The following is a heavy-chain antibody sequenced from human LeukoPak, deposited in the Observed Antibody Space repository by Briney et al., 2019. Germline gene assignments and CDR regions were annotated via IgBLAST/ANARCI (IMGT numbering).Heavy chain of an antibody. CDR1: GFTFSSYA. J-gene: IGHJ4*02. CDR2: ISGSGGST. Sequence: GGSLRLSCAASGFTFSSYAMSWVRQAPGKGLEWASAISGSGGSTYYADSVKGRFTISRDNSKNTLYLQMNSLRAEDTAVYYCAKHRSRAGYFYFDYWGQGTLVTVSS. CDR3: AKHRSRAGYFYFDY. D-gene: IGHD5-24*01. V-gene: IGHV3-23*01.